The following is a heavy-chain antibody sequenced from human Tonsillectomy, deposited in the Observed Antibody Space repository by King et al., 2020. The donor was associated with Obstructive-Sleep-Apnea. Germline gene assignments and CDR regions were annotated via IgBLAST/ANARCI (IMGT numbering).Heavy chain of an antibody. Sequence: VQLVESGGDLVKPGGSLRLSCAASGFIFSDYYMSWIRQAPGKGLECIAYISGSGASMYYADSVKGRFTVSRDNAKNSLYLDMNNVRADDTAVYYCAREVYYDTSGYLYWGRGALVIVSA. CDR1: GFIFSDYY. D-gene: IGHD3-22*01. CDR3: AREVYYDTSGYLY. CDR2: ISGSGASM. V-gene: IGHV3-11*01. J-gene: IGHJ4*02.